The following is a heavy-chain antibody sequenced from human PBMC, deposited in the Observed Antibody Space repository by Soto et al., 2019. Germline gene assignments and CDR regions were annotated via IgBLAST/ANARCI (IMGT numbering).Heavy chain of an antibody. J-gene: IGHJ2*01. CDR3: ARDHTYGGXPNWYFDL. CDR1: GYTFTNYF. D-gene: IGHD4-17*01. Sequence: QVQLVQSGAEVKKPGASVKISCKASGYTFTNYFMXXXXXXPXXXXXXXGWINAGNGDTKYSQKFQGRVTITRDTSAXTXXMEXSXLXXXXXXXXXCARDHTYGGXPNWYFDLWGRGTLVTVSS. V-gene: IGHV1-3*01. CDR2: INAGNGDT.